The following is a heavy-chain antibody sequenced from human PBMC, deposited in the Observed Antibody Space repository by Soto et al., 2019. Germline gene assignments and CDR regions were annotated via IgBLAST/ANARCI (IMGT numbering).Heavy chain of an antibody. V-gene: IGHV1-8*02. D-gene: IGHD5-18*01. Sequence: ASVKVSCKASGGTFSSYAISWVRQATGQGLEWMGWMNPGSGDTGYAQKFQGRVTMTRNISIATAYMELSSLRSEDTAIYYCARTASFGSLNWFDPWGQGTRVTVSS. CDR1: GGTFSSYA. CDR3: ARTASFGSLNWFDP. J-gene: IGHJ5*02. CDR2: MNPGSGDT.